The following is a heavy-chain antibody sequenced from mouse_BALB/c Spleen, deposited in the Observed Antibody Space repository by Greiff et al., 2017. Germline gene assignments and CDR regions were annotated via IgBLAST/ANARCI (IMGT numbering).Heavy chain of an antibody. D-gene: IGHD4-1*01. CDR3: APGGNWFAY. Sequence: VHVKQSGAELVKPGASVKLSCTASGFNIKDTYMHWVKQRPEQGLEWIGRIDPANGNTKYDPKFQGKATITADTSSNTAYLQLSSLTSEDTAVYYCAPGGNWFAYWGQGTLVTVSA. CDR1: GFNIKDTY. J-gene: IGHJ3*01. V-gene: IGHV14-3*02. CDR2: IDPANGNT.